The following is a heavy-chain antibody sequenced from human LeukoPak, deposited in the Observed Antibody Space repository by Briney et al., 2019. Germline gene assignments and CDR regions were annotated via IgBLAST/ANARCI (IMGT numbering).Heavy chain of an antibody. CDR1: GFTLSSYE. V-gene: IGHV3-64*02. CDR3: ARGGAYGSGSYYNMDY. Sequence: PGGSLRLSCAASGFTLSSYEMNWVRQAPGKGLKFVAAITTDGGDTYYADSVKGRFTISRDNSKNTLYLQMGSLRAEDMAFYYCARGGAYGSGSYYNMDYWGQGTLVTVSS. J-gene: IGHJ4*02. CDR2: ITTDGGDT. D-gene: IGHD3-10*01.